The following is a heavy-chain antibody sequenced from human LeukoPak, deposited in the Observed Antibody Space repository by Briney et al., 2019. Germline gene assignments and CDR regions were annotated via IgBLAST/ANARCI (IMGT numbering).Heavy chain of an antibody. CDR2: ISYDGSNK. D-gene: IGHD3-10*01. Sequence: GGSLRLSCAASGFTFSSYAMHWVRQAPAKGLEWVAVISYDGSNKYYADSVKGRFTISRDNSKNTLYLQMTSLRAEDTAVYYCATAMVLEEDYWGQGTLVTVSS. J-gene: IGHJ4*02. V-gene: IGHV3-30*04. CDR1: GFTFSSYA. CDR3: ATAMVLEEDY.